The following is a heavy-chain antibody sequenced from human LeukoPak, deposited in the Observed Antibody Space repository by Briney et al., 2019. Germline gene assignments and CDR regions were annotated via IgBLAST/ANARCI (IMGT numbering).Heavy chain of an antibody. CDR3: AREARDTAMVID. J-gene: IGHJ4*02. CDR2: IYYSGST. D-gene: IGHD5-18*01. CDR1: GGSISSYY. Sequence: PSETLSLTCTVSGGSISSYYWSWIRQPPGKGLEWIGYIYYSGSTNYNPSLKSRVTISVDTSKNQFSLKLSSVTAADTAVYYCAREARDTAMVIDWGQGTLVTVSS. V-gene: IGHV4-59*01.